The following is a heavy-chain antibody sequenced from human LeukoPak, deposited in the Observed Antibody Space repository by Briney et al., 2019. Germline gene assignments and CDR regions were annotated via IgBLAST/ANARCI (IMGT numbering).Heavy chain of an antibody. CDR3: ARLLDYYDSSGPDAFDI. J-gene: IGHJ3*02. CDR2: INHSGNT. V-gene: IGHV4-34*01. Sequence: SETLSLTCAVYGGSFSGYYWSWIRQPPGKGLEWIGEINHSGNTNYNPSLKSRVTISVDTSKNQFSLKLSSVTAADTAVYYCARLLDYYDSSGPDAFDIWGQGTMVTVSS. D-gene: IGHD3-22*01. CDR1: GGSFSGYY.